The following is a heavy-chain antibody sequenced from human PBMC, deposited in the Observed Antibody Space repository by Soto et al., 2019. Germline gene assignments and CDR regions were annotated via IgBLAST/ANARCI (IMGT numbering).Heavy chain of an antibody. V-gene: IGHV4-38-2*02. CDR3: ARDSSGYYWFDP. CDR2: IYHSGTT. CDR1: GFSISSGYF. J-gene: IGHJ5*02. D-gene: IGHD3-22*01. Sequence: SETLSLTCAVSGFSISSGYFWGCIRQPPGKGPEWLGSIYHSGTTYYNPSVKGRVTISVDTSKNQFSLKMSSVTAADTAVYYCARDSSGYYWFDPWGEGTLVTVSS.